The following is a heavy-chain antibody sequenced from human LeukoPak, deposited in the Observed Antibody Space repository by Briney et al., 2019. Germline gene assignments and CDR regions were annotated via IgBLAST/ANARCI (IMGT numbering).Heavy chain of an antibody. D-gene: IGHD7-27*01. CDR2: INSGGSST. V-gene: IGHV3-74*01. J-gene: IGHJ6*02. CDR3: ARGVLGLYYYYGMDV. CDR1: GVTFTIYW. Sequence: GGSLRLSCAASGVTFTIYWRHWVRRAPGKGLVWVSRINSGGSSTSYADPVKGRFTIPRGNAKNTLYLQMNSLRAEDTAVYYCARGVLGLYYYYGMDVWGQGTTVTVSS.